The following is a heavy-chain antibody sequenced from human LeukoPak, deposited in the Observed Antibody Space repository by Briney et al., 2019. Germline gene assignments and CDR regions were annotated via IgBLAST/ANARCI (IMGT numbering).Heavy chain of an antibody. D-gene: IGHD1-26*01. CDR1: GGTFSSYA. CDR2: INPNSGGT. V-gene: IGHV1-2*02. J-gene: IGHJ4*02. Sequence: ASVKVSCKASGGTFSSYAISWVRQAPGQGLEWMGWINPNSGGTNYAQKFQGRVTMTRDTSISTAYMELSRLRSDDTAVYYCARDRIVGATAYFDYWGQGTLVTVSS. CDR3: ARDRIVGATAYFDY.